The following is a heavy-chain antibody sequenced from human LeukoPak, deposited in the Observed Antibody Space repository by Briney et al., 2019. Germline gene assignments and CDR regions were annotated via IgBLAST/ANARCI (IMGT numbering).Heavy chain of an antibody. Sequence: GGSLRLSCAASGFTFSSYSMNWVRQAPGKGLEWVSSISSSSSYIYYADSVKGRFTISRDNAKNSLYLQMNSLRAEDTAVYYCASPTSYSSNFDYWGQGTQVTVSS. D-gene: IGHD6-13*01. CDR2: ISSSSSYI. V-gene: IGHV3-21*01. CDR3: ASPTSYSSNFDY. CDR1: GFTFSSYS. J-gene: IGHJ4*02.